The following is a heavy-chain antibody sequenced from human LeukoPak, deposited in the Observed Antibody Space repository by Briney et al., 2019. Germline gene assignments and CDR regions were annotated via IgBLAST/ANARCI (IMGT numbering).Heavy chain of an antibody. D-gene: IGHD2-15*01. J-gene: IGHJ4*02. CDR2: ISYDGSNK. CDR1: GFTFSSYG. V-gene: IGHV3-30*18. Sequence: GGSLRLSRAASGFTFSSYGMPWVRQAPGKGLEWVAVISYDGSNKYYADSVKGRFTISRDNSKNTLYLQMNSLRAEDTAVYYCAKDRYCSGGSCYIFDYWGQGTLVTVSS. CDR3: AKDRYCSGGSCYIFDY.